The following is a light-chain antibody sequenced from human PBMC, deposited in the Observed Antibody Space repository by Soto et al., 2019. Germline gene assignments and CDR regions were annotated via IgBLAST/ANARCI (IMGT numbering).Light chain of an antibody. CDR3: QQYVGSSRT. J-gene: IGKJ1*01. Sequence: EIVFSQSPATLALSTGERATISCRASRTVDSTYLAWYQQKAGQAPRLLIYAVSTRATGIPDRFSGSGSGTDFTLTISRLEPEDFAVYHCQQYVGSSRTFGQGTKVDIK. CDR1: RTVDSTY. V-gene: IGKV3-20*01. CDR2: AVS.